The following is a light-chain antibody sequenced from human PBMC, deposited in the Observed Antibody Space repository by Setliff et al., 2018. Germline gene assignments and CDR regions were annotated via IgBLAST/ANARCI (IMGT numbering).Light chain of an antibody. CDR3: QSYDSSLSGSDV. J-gene: IGLJ1*01. V-gene: IGLV1-40*01. Sequence: QSVLTQPPSVSGAPGQRVTISCTGSSSNIGAGYDVHWYQQLPGTAPKLLIYGNSNRPSGFPDRFSGSKSGPSASLAITGLQAEDEADYYRQSYDSSLSGSDVFGTGTKVTVL. CDR1: SSNIGAGYD. CDR2: GNS.